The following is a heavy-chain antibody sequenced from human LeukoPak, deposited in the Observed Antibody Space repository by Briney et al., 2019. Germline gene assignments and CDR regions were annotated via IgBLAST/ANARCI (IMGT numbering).Heavy chain of an antibody. Sequence: PGGSLRLSCAASGFTVSSNYMSWVRQAPGKGLEWVSVIYSGGSTYYADSVKGRFTISRHNSKNTLYLQMNSLRAEDTAVYYCARDRGITMVRGGAYYGMEVWGQGTTVTVSS. CDR3: ARDRGITMVRGGAYYGMEV. CDR1: GFTVSSNY. CDR2: IYSGGST. J-gene: IGHJ6*02. D-gene: IGHD3-10*01. V-gene: IGHV3-53*04.